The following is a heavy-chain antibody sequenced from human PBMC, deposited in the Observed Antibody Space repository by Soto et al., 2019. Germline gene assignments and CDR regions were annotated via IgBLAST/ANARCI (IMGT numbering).Heavy chain of an antibody. Sequence: QVQLVQSGAEVKKPGASVKVSCKASGYTFTSYDINWVRQATGQGLEWMGWMNPNRGNTGYAQKFQGRVTMTRNTSISTAYMELSSLRSEDTAVYYCARYSYYYDSSGYRGNYYYYYGMDVWGQGTTVTVSS. CDR3: ARYSYYYDSSGYRGNYYYYYGMDV. V-gene: IGHV1-8*01. D-gene: IGHD3-22*01. J-gene: IGHJ6*02. CDR1: GYTFTSYD. CDR2: MNPNRGNT.